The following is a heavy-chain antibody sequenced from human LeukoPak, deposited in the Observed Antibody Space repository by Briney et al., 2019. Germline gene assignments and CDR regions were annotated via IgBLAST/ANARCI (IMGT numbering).Heavy chain of an antibody. V-gene: IGHV4-4*07. J-gene: IGHJ5*02. D-gene: IGHD2-2*02. Sequence: PSETLSLTCTVSGGSISSYYWSWIRQPAGKGLEWIGRIYTSGSTNYNPSLKSRVTMSVDTSKNQFSLKLSSVTAADTAVYYCARDNWKGGYCSSTSCYTWFDPWGQGTLVTVSS. CDR2: IYTSGST. CDR1: GGSISSYY. CDR3: ARDNWKGGYCSSTSCYTWFDP.